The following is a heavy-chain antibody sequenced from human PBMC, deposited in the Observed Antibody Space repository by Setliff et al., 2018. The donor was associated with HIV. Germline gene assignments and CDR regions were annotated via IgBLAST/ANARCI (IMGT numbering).Heavy chain of an antibody. CDR2: IYNPGST. Sequence: SETLSLTCNVSGGSITNFYWSWIRQPPGKGLEWIGYIYNPGSTNFNPSLQSRVSMSVDVSTNQFSLRLTSVTAADTAVYYCARLRLAVMLSLDYFDLWGQGTLVTVSS. CDR1: GGSITNFY. CDR3: ARLRLAVMLSLDYFDL. V-gene: IGHV4-4*09. J-gene: IGHJ4*02. D-gene: IGHD3-16*01.